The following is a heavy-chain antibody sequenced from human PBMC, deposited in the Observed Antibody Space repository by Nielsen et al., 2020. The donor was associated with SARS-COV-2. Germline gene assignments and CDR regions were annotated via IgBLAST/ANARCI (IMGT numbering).Heavy chain of an antibody. CDR3: ARGTPGDGDYYYYMDV. CDR1: GYTFTSYY. Sequence: ASVQVSCKASGYTFTSYYMHWVRQAPGQGLEWMGIINPSGGSTSYAQKFQGRVTMTTNTSTSTAYMELRSLRSDDTAVYYCARGTPGDGDYYYYMDVWGRGTTVTVSS. V-gene: IGHV1-46*01. CDR2: INPSGGST. J-gene: IGHJ6*03. D-gene: IGHD3-10*01.